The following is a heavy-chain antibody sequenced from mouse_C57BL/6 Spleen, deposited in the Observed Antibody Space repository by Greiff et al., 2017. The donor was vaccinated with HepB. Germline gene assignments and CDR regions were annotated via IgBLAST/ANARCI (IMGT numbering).Heavy chain of an antibody. D-gene: IGHD1-1*01. CDR3: ARPFYYGSSDWYFDV. CDR2: ISYDGSN. J-gene: IGHJ1*03. V-gene: IGHV3-6*01. CDR1: GYSITSGYY. Sequence: KLLESGPGLVKPSQSLSLTCSVTGYSITSGYYWNWIRQFPGNKLEWMGYISYDGSNNYNPSLKNRISITRDTSKNQFFLKLNSVTTEDTATYYCARPFYYGSSDWYFDVWGTGTTVTVSS.